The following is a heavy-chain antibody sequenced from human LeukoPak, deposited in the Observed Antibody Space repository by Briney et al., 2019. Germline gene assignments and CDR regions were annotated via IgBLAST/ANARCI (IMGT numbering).Heavy chain of an antibody. CDR3: AREDIRLDYFDY. J-gene: IGHJ4*02. CDR1: GFTFSGYW. Sequence: PGGSLRLSCAASGFTFSGYWMHWVRQAPGKGLVWVSRINSDGYSITYADSVKGRFTISRDDAKNSLYLQMNSLRAEDTAVYYCAREDIRLDYFDYWGQGTLVTVSS. D-gene: IGHD6-19*01. CDR2: INSDGYSI. V-gene: IGHV3-74*03.